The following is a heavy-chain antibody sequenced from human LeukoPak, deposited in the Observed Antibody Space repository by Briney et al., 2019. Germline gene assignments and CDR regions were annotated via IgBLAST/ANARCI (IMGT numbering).Heavy chain of an antibody. D-gene: IGHD1-14*01. V-gene: IGHV3-66*01. Sequence: GGSLNPPVPALESPAGGNYLAGVAKAPGRGLEWVSVIYSGGSTYYADSVKGRFTISRDNSKNTLYLQMNSLRAEDTAVYYCAREAVTGIDYWGQGTLVTVSS. CDR2: IYSGGST. CDR3: AREAVTGIDY. CDR1: ESPAGGNY. J-gene: IGHJ4*02.